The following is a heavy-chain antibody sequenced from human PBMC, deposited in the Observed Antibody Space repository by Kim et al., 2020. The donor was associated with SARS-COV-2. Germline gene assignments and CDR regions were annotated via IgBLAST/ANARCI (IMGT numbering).Heavy chain of an antibody. CDR2: LYLGGVK. CDR1: GIMAANNV. J-gene: IGHJ4*02. V-gene: IGHV3-53*01. CDR3: VRDGDY. Sequence: GGSLRLSCGGSGIMAANNVVSWVRQGPGKGLEWVSVLYLGGVKYYRDSGKGRFTMSRDDSKNTRHLQITSLLSEDTATYYCVRDGDYWGQGIPVIVSS.